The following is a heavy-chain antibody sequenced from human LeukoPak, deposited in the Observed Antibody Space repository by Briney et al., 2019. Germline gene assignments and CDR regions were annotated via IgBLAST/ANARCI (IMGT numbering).Heavy chain of an antibody. CDR2: TWSDGSEK. CDR3: ARAQSATLSYYFDS. Sequence: GGSLRLSCAAPGFTFTTYNLHWVRQAPGKGLEWVAFTWSDGSEKFYADSVKGRFIISRDNSKNTPYLQMNSLRVEDTGLYYCARAQSATLSYYFDSWGRGTLVTVSS. CDR1: GFTFTTYN. J-gene: IGHJ4*02. D-gene: IGHD2-15*01. V-gene: IGHV3-33*01.